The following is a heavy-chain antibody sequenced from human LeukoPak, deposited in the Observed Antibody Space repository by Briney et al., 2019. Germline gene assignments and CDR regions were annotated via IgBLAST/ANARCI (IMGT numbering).Heavy chain of an antibody. CDR3: VYFDAIMATGDY. CDR1: GFTVSSDH. CDR2: IYSGGST. Sequence: GGSLRLSCAASGFTVSSDHMNWVRPAPGKGREWVSVIYSGGSTYYADSVKGRFTISRHDSQNTLYLQMNSLRADDTAVYYCVYFDAIMATGDYWGQGTLVTVSS. V-gene: IGHV3-53*04. D-gene: IGHD3-22*01. J-gene: IGHJ4*02.